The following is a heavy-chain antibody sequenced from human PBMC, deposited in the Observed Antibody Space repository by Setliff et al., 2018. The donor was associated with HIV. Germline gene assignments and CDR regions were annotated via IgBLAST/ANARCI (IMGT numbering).Heavy chain of an antibody. CDR3: ARDQDSGSPGWYFDL. Sequence: SLTCSVSGGSIRSHYWSWIRQPPGEGLEWIGYIYYSGSTNYNPSLKSRVTISVDTSKSRFSLKLSSVTAADTAVYYCARDQDSGSPGWYFDLWGRGTLVT. D-gene: IGHD1-26*01. CDR2: IYYSGST. V-gene: IGHV4-59*11. J-gene: IGHJ2*01. CDR1: GGSIRSHY.